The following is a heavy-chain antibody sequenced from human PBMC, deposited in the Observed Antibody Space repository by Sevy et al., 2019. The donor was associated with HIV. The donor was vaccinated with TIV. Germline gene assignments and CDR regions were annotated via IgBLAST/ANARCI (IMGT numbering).Heavy chain of an antibody. Sequence: SETLSLTYTVSGGSISSYYWSWIRQPPGKGLEWIGYIYYSGSTNYNPSLKSRVTISVDTSKNQFSLKLSSVTAADTAVYYCARGRSAYGDYELVDYWGQGTLVTVSS. V-gene: IGHV4-59*01. J-gene: IGHJ4*02. CDR2: IYYSGST. D-gene: IGHD4-17*01. CDR3: ARGRSAYGDYELVDY. CDR1: GGSISSYY.